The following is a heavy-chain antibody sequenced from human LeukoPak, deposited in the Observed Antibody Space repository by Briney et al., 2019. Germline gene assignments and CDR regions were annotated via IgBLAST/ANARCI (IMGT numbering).Heavy chain of an antibody. Sequence: PETLSLTCAVYGGSFSGYYWSWIRQPPGKGLEWIGEINHSGSTNYNPSLKSRVTISVDTSKNQFSLKLSSVTAADTAVYYCAREYSSSSRWNWFDPWGQGTLVTVSS. J-gene: IGHJ5*02. V-gene: IGHV4-34*01. CDR2: INHSGST. CDR3: AREYSSSSRWNWFDP. D-gene: IGHD6-6*01. CDR1: GGSFSGYY.